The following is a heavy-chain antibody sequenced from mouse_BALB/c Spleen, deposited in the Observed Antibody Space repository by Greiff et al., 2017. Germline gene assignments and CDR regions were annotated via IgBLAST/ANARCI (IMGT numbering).Heavy chain of an antibody. CDR1: GYTFTSYY. V-gene: IGHV1S81*02. CDR3: TRRKNKYGLLRGFAY. J-gene: IGHJ3*01. Sequence: VKLMESGAELVKPGASVKLSCKASGYTFTSYYMYWVKQRPGQGLEWIGEINPSNGGTNFNEKFKSKATLTVDKSSSTAYMQLSSLTSEDSAVYYCTRRKNKYGLLRGFAYWGQGTLVTVSA. D-gene: IGHD1-1*01. CDR2: INPSNGGT.